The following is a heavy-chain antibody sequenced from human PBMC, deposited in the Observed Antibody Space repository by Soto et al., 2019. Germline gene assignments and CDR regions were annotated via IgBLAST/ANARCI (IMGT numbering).Heavy chain of an antibody. J-gene: IGHJ4*02. V-gene: IGHV3-48*01. CDR2: ISSSGSAI. Sequence: EVQLVESGGGLVQRGGSLRLSCVVSGFTFSSYNMNLVRRAPGKGLEWVSYISSSGSAIYADSVKGRFTISRDNAKNSLYLQMNSLRAEDTAVYYCARETTTITIADYWGQGTLVTVSS. D-gene: IGHD3-9*01. CDR3: ARETTTITIADY. CDR1: GFTFSSYN.